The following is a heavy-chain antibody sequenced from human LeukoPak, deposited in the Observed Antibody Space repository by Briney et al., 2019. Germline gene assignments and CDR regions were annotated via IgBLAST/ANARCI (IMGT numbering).Heavy chain of an antibody. V-gene: IGHV5-51*01. CDR2: IYPEDSDT. J-gene: IGHJ6*02. Sequence: GGSLKTPWQGSGYSFTTYWIAWIRQMPGKGLEWMGIIYPEDSDTRHSPSLLAQSTNSSDKSISPANLHWSSVKASDTAKYNCARYYSYTMDVWGPGTTVTVSS. CDR1: GYSFTTYW. CDR3: ARYYSYTMDV.